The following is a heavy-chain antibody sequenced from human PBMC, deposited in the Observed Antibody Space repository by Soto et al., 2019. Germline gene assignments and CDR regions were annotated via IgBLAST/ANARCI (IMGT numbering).Heavy chain of an antibody. D-gene: IGHD2-15*01. Sequence: GGTRRRPCAAAGCTFSSYAMGWVRKGTGRWMGLVAVVSIGGSTHSADSVRGRFTISRDNSSNTLSLQMNSLTAEEAAVYLCAKRRGAGGHFDCWGQGAMGTVSS. CDR2: VSIGGST. CDR3: AKRRGAGGHFDC. CDR1: GCTFSSYA. V-gene: IGHV3-23*01. J-gene: IGHJ4*02.